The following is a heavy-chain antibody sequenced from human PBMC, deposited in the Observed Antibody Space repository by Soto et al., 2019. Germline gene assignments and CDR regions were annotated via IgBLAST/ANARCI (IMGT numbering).Heavy chain of an antibody. V-gene: IGHV4-31*03. CDR3: AIARLFEESELVP. CDR2: ISYSGRT. D-gene: IGHD2-21*01. Sequence: QVQLQESGPGLVKPSQTLSLTCTVSGDSISSVAYYWSWIRKHPGKGLEWIGYISYSGRTYHTPSLRSRLTISVAPSENQFSLKLTSVTAAGTAIYYCAIARLFEESELVPWGQGTLVTFSS. CDR1: GDSISSVAYY. J-gene: IGHJ5*02.